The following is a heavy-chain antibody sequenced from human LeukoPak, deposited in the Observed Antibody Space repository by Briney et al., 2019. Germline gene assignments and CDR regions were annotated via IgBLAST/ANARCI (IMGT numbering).Heavy chain of an antibody. V-gene: IGHV4-4*07. CDR2: IYSSGDT. D-gene: IGHD3-10*01. J-gene: IGHJ4*02. CDR1: GGSISSYY. CDR3: ARGPAGSGSYGLDY. Sequence: SETLSLTCTVSGGSISSYYWSWIRQPAGKGLEWIGRIYSSGDTNHNPSLKSRVTLSVDTSKNQFPLRLSSVTAADTAVYYCARGPAGSGSYGLDYWGQGTLVTVSS.